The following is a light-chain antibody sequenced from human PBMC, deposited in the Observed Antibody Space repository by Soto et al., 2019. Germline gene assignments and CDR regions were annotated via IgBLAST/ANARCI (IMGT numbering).Light chain of an antibody. J-gene: IGKJ1*01. CDR3: HQRQSWPRT. V-gene: IGKV1-39*01. CDR2: EAS. CDR1: QDVSSY. Sequence: DIQLTQSPSPLSASVGDRVYITCRTSQDVSSYLNWYQAKPGKAPKLLVYEASTLESGVPSRFSGSGSGTDFTLTISDVEPEDFAVYYCHQRQSWPRTFGQGTTVDIK.